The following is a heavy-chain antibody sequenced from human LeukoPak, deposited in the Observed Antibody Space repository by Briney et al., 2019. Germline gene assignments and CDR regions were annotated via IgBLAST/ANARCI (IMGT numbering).Heavy chain of an antibody. CDR3: ARGPLSVDIGNYVRLFDY. V-gene: IGHV4-34*01. CDR1: GGCFSGYY. D-gene: IGHD2-2*03. J-gene: IGHJ4*02. CDR2: MNHSGST. Sequence: SETLSLPCAVYGGCFSGYYWRWIRRPPGKGLEWIGEMNHSGSTNYNPSLKRRFTTSVDTSKTQFSLKLISVPAADTAVYYCARGPLSVDIGNYVRLFDYWGQGTLVTVSS.